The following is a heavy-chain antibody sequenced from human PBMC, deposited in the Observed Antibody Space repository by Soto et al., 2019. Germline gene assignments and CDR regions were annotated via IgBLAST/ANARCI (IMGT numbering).Heavy chain of an antibody. CDR2: IYHSGST. CDR1: GYSISSGYY. CDR3: EVALSETVREY. V-gene: IGHV4-38-2*01. Sequence: ASETLSITCAVSGYSISSGYYWGWIRQPPGKGLEWIGSIYHSGSTYYNPSRKSRVTRSVDTSKNQFSLKLSSVTAAGTAVYYCEVALSETVREYWGQGTLVTVST. J-gene: IGHJ4*02. D-gene: IGHD3-3*02.